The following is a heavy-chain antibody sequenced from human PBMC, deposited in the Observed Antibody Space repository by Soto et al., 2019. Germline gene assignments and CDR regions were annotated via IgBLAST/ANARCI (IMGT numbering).Heavy chain of an antibody. CDR3: AIGECLSTSYFNF. D-gene: IGHD3-10*01. CDR2: ISGSGGAT. J-gene: IGHJ4*02. CDR1: GFTFTSFA. Sequence: WSLRLSCAASGFTFTSFAVSWVRQAPGKGLEWVSAISGSGGATYYADSVKGRFTVSRDNSRNTVYLQVDSLRVEDTAVYHCAIGECLSTSYFNFWGKRTLVTVSS. V-gene: IGHV3-23*01.